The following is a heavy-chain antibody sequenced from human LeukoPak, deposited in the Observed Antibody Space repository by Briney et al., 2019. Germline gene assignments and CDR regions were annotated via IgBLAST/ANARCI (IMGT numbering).Heavy chain of an antibody. J-gene: IGHJ4*02. CDR2: INPNSGGT. CDR1: GYTFTGYY. D-gene: IGHD3-22*01. CDR3: ARSGYYDSSGYYYEGGFDY. V-gene: IGHV1-2*02. Sequence: ASVKVSCKASGYTFTGYYMHRVRQAPGQGLEWMGWINPNSGGTNYAQKFQGRVTMSRDTSISTAYMELSRLRSDDTAVYYCARSGYYDSSGYYYEGGFDYWGQGTLVTVSS.